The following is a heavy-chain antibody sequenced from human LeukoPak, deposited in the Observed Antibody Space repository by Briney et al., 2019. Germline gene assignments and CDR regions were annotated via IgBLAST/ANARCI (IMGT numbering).Heavy chain of an antibody. CDR2: ISGSGGST. J-gene: IGHJ4*02. D-gene: IGHD3-10*01. Sequence: GSLRLSCAASGITFTSYAMSWVRQAPGKGLEWVSAISGSGGSTYYADSVKGRFTISRDNSKNMLYLQMNSLRAEDTAVYYCARGFGGSSSGSSDYWGQGTPVTVSS. CDR3: ARGFGGSSSGSSDY. CDR1: GITFTSYA. V-gene: IGHV3-23*01.